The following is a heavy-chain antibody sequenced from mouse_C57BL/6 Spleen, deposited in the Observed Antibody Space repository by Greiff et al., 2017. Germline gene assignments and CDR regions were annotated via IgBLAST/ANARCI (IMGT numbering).Heavy chain of an antibody. CDR2: IYPGDGDT. D-gene: IGHD1-1*01. V-gene: IGHV1-80*01. CDR3: ARTTTVVTHWYNDV. CDR1: GYAFSSYW. J-gene: IGHJ1*03. Sequence: VQLKEPGAELVKPGASVKISCKASGYAFSSYWMNWVKQRPGKGLEWIGQIYPGDGDTNYNGKFKGKATLTADKSSSTAYMQLSSLTSEDSAVYFCARTTTVVTHWYNDVWGTGTTVTVSS.